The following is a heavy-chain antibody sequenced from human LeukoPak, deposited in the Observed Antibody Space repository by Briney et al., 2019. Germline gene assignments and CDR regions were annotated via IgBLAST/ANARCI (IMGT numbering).Heavy chain of an antibody. CDR3: ARGYSYGSTHNDY. CDR2: IYYSGST. D-gene: IGHD5-18*01. CDR1: GGSISSSSYY. J-gene: IGHJ4*02. Sequence: SETLSLTCTVSGGSISSSSYYWGWIRQPPGKGLEWIGSIYYSGSTYYNPSLKSRVTISVDTSKNQFSLKLSSVTAADTAVYYCARGYSYGSTHNDYWGQGTLVTVSS. V-gene: IGHV4-39*01.